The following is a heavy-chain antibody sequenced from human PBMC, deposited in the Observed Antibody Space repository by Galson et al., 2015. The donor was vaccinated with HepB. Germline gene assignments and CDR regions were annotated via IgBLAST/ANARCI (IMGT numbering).Heavy chain of an antibody. CDR3: ARDRDYGDYDNYYYGMDV. V-gene: IGHV1-18*04. J-gene: IGHJ6*02. CDR1: GYTFTSYG. D-gene: IGHD4-17*01. Sequence: SVKVSCKASGYTFTSYGISWVRQAPGQGLEWMGWISAYSGNTNYAQKLQGRVTMTTDTSTSTAYMELRSLRSDDTAVYYCARDRDYGDYDNYYYGMDVWGQGTTVTVSS. CDR2: ISAYSGNT.